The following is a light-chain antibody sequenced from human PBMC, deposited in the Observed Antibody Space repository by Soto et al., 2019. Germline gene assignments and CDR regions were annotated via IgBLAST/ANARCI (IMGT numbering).Light chain of an antibody. CDR1: QPILYRPNNENA. J-gene: IGKJ5*01. Sequence: DIVMTQSPDSLAVSLGERATINCKSSQPILYRPNNENALVWYQQKPGQPPKLLISWTSTRESGVPDRFSGSGSGTYFTLSICSLQAEDVAVYYCQQFYTTPAFGQGARLEIK. V-gene: IGKV4-1*01. CDR2: WTS. CDR3: QQFYTTPA.